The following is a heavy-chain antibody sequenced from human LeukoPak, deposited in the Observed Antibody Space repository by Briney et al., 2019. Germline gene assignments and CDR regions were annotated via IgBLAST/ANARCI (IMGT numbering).Heavy chain of an antibody. Sequence: ASVTVSCKASGYTLTSYGINWMRQAPGQGLEWMGWISTQSGNTNYAQKVQGRLTLTTDRSTNTAYMELRSLRSDDTAVYYCARGAYGDKWGQGTMVTVSS. CDR3: ARGAYGDK. CDR1: GYTLTSYG. V-gene: IGHV1-18*01. D-gene: IGHD4-17*01. J-gene: IGHJ4*02. CDR2: ISTQSGNT.